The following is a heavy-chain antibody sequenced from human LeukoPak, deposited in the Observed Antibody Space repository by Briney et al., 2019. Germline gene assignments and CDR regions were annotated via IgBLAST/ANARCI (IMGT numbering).Heavy chain of an antibody. CDR1: GESFSTYY. Sequence: SETLSLTCAVYGESFSTYYWSWIRQPPGKGLEWIGEINHSGSTSYNPSLKSRVTISVDSPKNQFSLKLSSVSAADTAVYYCARGLGSWYNSWGQGTLVTVSS. CDR2: INHSGST. V-gene: IGHV4-34*01. J-gene: IGHJ5*01. CDR3: ARGLGSWYNS.